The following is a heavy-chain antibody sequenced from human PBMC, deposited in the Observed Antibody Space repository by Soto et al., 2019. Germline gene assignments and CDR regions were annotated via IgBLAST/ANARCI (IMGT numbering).Heavy chain of an antibody. V-gene: IGHV1-69*13. D-gene: IGHD6-19*01. Sequence: ASVKVSCTASGGTFSSYAISWVRQAPGQGLEWMGGIIPIFGTANYAQKFQGRVTIAADESTSTAYMELSSLRSEDTAVYYCARTSGGWYEEYYFDYWGQGTLVTVSS. J-gene: IGHJ4*02. CDR2: IIPIFGTA. CDR1: GGTFSSYA. CDR3: ARTSGGWYEEYYFDY.